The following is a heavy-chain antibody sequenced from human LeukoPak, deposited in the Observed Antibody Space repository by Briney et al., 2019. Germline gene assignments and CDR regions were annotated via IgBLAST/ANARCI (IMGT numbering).Heavy chain of an antibody. CDR1: GGSISGSY. J-gene: IGHJ4*02. D-gene: IGHD4-23*01. V-gene: IGHV4-59*01. CDR3: ARGPTVVHLHY. Sequence: SETLSLTCTVSGGSISGSYWSWIRQPPGEGLEWIGYIYYSGSTNCNPSLKSRVTMSVDTSKNQFSLKMRSVTAADTAVYYCARGPTVVHLHYWGQGTLVTVSS. CDR2: IYYSGST.